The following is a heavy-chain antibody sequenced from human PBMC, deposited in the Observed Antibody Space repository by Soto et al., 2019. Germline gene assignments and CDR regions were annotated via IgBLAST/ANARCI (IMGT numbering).Heavy chain of an antibody. J-gene: IGHJ6*02. D-gene: IGHD6-19*01. CDR3: ARSRRGAYSSGWYSPSGYYNYGIDV. Sequence: PSETLSLTCAVYGGSFSGYYWSWIRQPPGKGLEWIGEINHSGSTNYSPSLQGQVTISADTSITTAYLQWTSLKASDTAMYYCARSRRGAYSSGWYSPSGYYNYGIDVWGQGTKVTVSS. V-gene: IGHV4-34*10. CDR2: INHSGST. CDR1: GGSFSGYY.